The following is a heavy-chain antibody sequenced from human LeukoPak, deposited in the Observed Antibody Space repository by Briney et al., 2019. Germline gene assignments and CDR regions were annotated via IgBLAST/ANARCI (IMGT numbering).Heavy chain of an antibody. D-gene: IGHD3-22*01. CDR1: GFTFSSYW. CDR2: IKQDGGEK. CDR3: ARATYYYDSSGYPRSETFDY. J-gene: IGHJ4*02. Sequence: GGSLRLSCAASGFTFSSYWMSWVRQAPGKGLEWVANIKQDGGEKYYVDSVKGRFTISRDNAKNSLYLQMNSLRAEDTAVYYCARATYYYDSSGYPRSETFDYWGQGTLVTVSS. V-gene: IGHV3-7*01.